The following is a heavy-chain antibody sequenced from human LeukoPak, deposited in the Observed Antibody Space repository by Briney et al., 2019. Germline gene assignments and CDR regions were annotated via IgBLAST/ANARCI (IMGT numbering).Heavy chain of an antibody. Sequence: SETLSLTCAVSGGSFSSGGYSWSWIRQPQGQGLEWVGYIYHSGSTYYNPSLKSRVTISVDRSKNQFSLKLSSVTAADTAVYYCAGVVGVVRGVNWFDPWGQGTLVTVSS. V-gene: IGHV4-30-2*01. CDR3: AGVVGVVRGVNWFDP. CDR2: IYHSGST. CDR1: GGSFSSGGYS. D-gene: IGHD3-10*01. J-gene: IGHJ5*02.